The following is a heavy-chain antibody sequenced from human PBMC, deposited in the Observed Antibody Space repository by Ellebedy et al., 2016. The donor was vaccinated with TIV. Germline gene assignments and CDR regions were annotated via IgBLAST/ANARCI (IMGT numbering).Heavy chain of an antibody. D-gene: IGHD3-22*01. Sequence: AASVKVSCKASGGTFSNYAISWVRQAPRQGLEWMGRIIPIFGTADYAQKFQGRVTMTADKSTSTGYMELSSLRSEDTAIYYCASRNDSSGYYYVLAFEYWGQGTLVTVSS. V-gene: IGHV1-69*06. CDR2: IIPIFGTA. CDR1: GGTFSNYA. J-gene: IGHJ4*02. CDR3: ASRNDSSGYYYVLAFEY.